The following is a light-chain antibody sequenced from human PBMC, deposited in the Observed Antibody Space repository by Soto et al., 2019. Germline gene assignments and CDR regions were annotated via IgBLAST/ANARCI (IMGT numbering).Light chain of an antibody. Sequence: IQLTQSPSSLAASVGDRVSITCRASQDIKTYLAWYQQKQGKAPKLLISGTFTLQSGFPSRFNGNRSGTDFTLTISRLQPDDFATYYCLHLNNYLPFTFGPGTQVDLE. CDR2: GTF. CDR1: QDIKTY. CDR3: LHLNNYLPFT. V-gene: IGKV1-9*01. J-gene: IGKJ3*01.